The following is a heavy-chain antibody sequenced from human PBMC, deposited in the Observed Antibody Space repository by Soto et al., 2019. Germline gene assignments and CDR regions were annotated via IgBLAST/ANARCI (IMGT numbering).Heavy chain of an antibody. CDR2: IYHSGTT. V-gene: IGHV4-31*03. Sequence: QVQLQESGPGLVKPSQTLSLTCTVSGGSISSGGYYWSWIRQHPGKGLEWIGYIYHSGTTYYNPSLKSRVTIAVDTSKNQFSLKLTSVTAADTAVXXFARVRGNQLLGWFDPWGQGTLVTVSS. CDR3: ARVRGNQLLGWFDP. CDR1: GGSISSGGYY. D-gene: IGHD2-2*01. J-gene: IGHJ5*02.